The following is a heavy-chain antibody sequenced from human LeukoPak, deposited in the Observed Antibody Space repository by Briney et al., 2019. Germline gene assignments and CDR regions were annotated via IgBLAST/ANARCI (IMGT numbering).Heavy chain of an antibody. J-gene: IGHJ4*02. CDR1: GFTFSTYW. CDR3: AKGGTYGGGADY. D-gene: IGHD1-26*01. CDR2: IKADGGEK. Sequence: GGSLRLSCAASGFTFSTYWMNWFRQTPGKGLEWVAKIKADGGEKDHVASVKGRFTISRDNAKNSLYLQMNSLRVEDTAVYYCAKGGTYGGGADYWGQGTLVTVSS. V-gene: IGHV3-7*01.